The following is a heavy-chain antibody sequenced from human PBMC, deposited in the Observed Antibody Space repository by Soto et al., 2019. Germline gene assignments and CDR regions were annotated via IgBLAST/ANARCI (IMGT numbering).Heavy chain of an antibody. CDR1: GGTFSSYA. D-gene: IGHD2-21*02. Sequence: SVKVSCKASGGTFSSYAISWVRQAPGQGLEWMGGIIPIFGTANYAQKFQGRVTITADESTSTAYMELSSLRSEDTAVYYCARVGGAYCGGDCYPTGNDFDYWGQGTLVTVSS. V-gene: IGHV1-69*13. CDR3: ARVGGAYCGGDCYPTGNDFDY. J-gene: IGHJ4*02. CDR2: IIPIFGTA.